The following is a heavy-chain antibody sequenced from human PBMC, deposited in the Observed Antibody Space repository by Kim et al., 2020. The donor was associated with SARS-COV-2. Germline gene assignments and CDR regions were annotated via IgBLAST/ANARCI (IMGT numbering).Heavy chain of an antibody. CDR1: GGSISRSSNY. Sequence: SETLSLTCTVSGGSISRSSNYWGWIRQPPGKGLEWIGSINYSGNTYYNPSLKSRVTISVDTSQNPFSLKMRSVTAADTAVYYCARLVSENSAVEYWGQGTLVTVSS. V-gene: IGHV4-39*01. J-gene: IGHJ4*02. CDR3: ARLVSENSAVEY. CDR2: INYSGNT.